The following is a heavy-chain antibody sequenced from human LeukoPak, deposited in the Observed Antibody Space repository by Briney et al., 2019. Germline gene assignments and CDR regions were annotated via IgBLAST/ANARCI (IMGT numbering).Heavy chain of an antibody. D-gene: IGHD2-2*01. Sequence: GGSLRLSCAASGFTFSSYAMSWVRQAPGKGLEWVSAISGSGGSTYYADSVKGRFTISRDNAKNSLYLQMNSLRAEDTAVYYCARVSCSSTSCSPGDWFDPWGQGTLVTVSS. CDR1: GFTFSSYA. J-gene: IGHJ5*02. V-gene: IGHV3-23*01. CDR2: ISGSGGST. CDR3: ARVSCSSTSCSPGDWFDP.